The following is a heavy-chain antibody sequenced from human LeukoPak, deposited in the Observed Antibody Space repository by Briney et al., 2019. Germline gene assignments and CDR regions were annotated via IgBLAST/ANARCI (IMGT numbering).Heavy chain of an antibody. D-gene: IGHD3-16*02. Sequence: GRSLRLSCAASGFTFSSYWMSWVRQAPGKGLEWVSYIKQDGSDYYYVDSVKGRFTISRDNAKNSLYLQMNSLRAEDTAVYYCAREQTPVIHYYFDSWGQGTLVTVSS. V-gene: IGHV3-7*01. CDR2: IKQDGSDY. J-gene: IGHJ4*02. CDR3: AREQTPVIHYYFDS. CDR1: GFTFSSYW.